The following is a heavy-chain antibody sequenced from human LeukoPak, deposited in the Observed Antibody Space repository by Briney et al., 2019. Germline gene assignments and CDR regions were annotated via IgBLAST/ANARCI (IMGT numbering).Heavy chain of an antibody. CDR2: ISSSSSTI. J-gene: IGHJ6*03. CDR1: GFTFSSYS. V-gene: IGHV3-48*01. Sequence: PGGSLRLSCAASGFTFSSYSMNWVRQAPGKGLEWVSYISSSSSTIYYADSVKGRFTISRDNAKNSLYLQMNSLRAEDTAVYYCARGRISYYMDVWGKGTTVTVSS. CDR3: ARGRISYYMDV.